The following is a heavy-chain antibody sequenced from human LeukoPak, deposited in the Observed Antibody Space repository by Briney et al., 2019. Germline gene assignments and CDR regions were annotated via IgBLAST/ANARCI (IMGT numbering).Heavy chain of an antibody. CDR2: IYSGGST. D-gene: IGHD3-22*01. Sequence: GGSLRLSCAASGFTVSSNYMSWVRQAPGKGLEWVSVIYSGGSTYYADSVKGRFTISRDNSENTLYLQMNSLRAEDTAVYYCARRLADSSGYYYLSDAFDIWGQGTMVTVSS. J-gene: IGHJ3*02. CDR3: ARRLADSSGYYYLSDAFDI. CDR1: GFTVSSNY. V-gene: IGHV3-53*01.